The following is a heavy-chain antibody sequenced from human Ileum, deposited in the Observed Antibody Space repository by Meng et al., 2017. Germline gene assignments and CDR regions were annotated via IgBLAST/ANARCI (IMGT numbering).Heavy chain of an antibody. CDR1: GGSISFGYW. CDR2: IHHSGST. Sequence: VKLQGSGPGLVTPSGTLSLTCAVSGGSISFGYWWSWVRQPPGQGLEWIGEIHHSGSTNYNPSLKSRVTLSVDNSNNQFSLSLTSVTAADTAVYYCARNGDYSADHWGQGILVTVSS. D-gene: IGHD2-21*01. J-gene: IGHJ4*02. V-gene: IGHV4-4*02. CDR3: ARNGDYSADH.